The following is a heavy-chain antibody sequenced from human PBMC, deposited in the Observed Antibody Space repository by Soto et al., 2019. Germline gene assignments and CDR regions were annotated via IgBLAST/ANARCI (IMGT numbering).Heavy chain of an antibody. Sequence: QVQLVQSGAEVKKPGSSVKFSCKASGGTFSSYAISWVRQAPGQGLEWMGGIIPIFGTANYAQKFQGRVTITADESTSTAYMELSSLRSEETAVYYCARVLELHYYYGMDVWGQGTTVTVSS. CDR3: ARVLELHYYYGMDV. V-gene: IGHV1-69*12. CDR1: GGTFSSYA. D-gene: IGHD1-7*01. CDR2: IIPIFGTA. J-gene: IGHJ6*02.